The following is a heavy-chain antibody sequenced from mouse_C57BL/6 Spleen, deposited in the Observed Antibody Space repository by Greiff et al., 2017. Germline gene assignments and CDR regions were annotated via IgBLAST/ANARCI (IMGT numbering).Heavy chain of an antibody. V-gene: IGHV1-81*01. CDR2: IYPRSGNT. CDR3: ARRGEGAMDY. Sequence: VQLVESGAELARPGSSVKLSCKASGYTFTSYGISWVKQRTGQGLEWIGEIYPRSGNTYYNEKFKGKATLTADKSSSTAYMELRSLTSEDSAVYFCARRGEGAMDYWGQGTSVTVSS. CDR1: GYTFTSYG. J-gene: IGHJ4*01.